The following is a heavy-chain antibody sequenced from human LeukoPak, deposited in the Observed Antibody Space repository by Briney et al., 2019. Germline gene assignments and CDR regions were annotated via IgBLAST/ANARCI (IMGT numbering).Heavy chain of an antibody. D-gene: IGHD3-16*02. V-gene: IGHV1-46*01. J-gene: IGHJ5*02. CDR1: GYTFTSYY. Sequence: GASVKVSCKASGYTFTSYYMHWVRQAPGQGLEWMGIINPSGGSTSYAQKFQGRVTMTRDMSTSTVYMELSSLRPEDTAVYYCARDNSVGDIAWWFDPWGQGTLVTVSS. CDR3: ARDNSVGDIAWWFDP. CDR2: INPSGGST.